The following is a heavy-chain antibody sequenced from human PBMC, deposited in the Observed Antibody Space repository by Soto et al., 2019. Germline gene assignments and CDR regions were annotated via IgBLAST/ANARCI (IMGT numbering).Heavy chain of an antibody. V-gene: IGHV3-30*18. D-gene: IGHD6-19*01. CDR2: ISYDGSKK. CDR3: VKDGSSGWPYYYGMDV. Sequence: HPGGSLRLSCAASGFTFSSYGMHWVRHAPGKGLEWVSVISYDGSKKYYADSVKGRFTISRDNSKNTLYLQMSSLRAEDTAVYYCVKDGSSGWPYYYGMDVWGQGTTVTVSS. J-gene: IGHJ6*02. CDR1: GFTFSSYG.